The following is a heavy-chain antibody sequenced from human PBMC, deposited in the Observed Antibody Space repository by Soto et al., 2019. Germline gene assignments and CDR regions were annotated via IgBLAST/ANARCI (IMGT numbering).Heavy chain of an antibody. CDR2: INSDGSSS. J-gene: IGHJ4*02. V-gene: IGHV3-74*01. Sequence: GGSLRLSCAASGFTFSSYWTHWVRQAPGKGLVWVSRINSDGSSSNYADSVKGRFTISRDNAKNTLYLQMNSLRAEDTAVYYCARDRGEYYFASWAQGTLVTVSS. CDR1: GFTFSSYW. CDR3: ARDRGEYYFAS. D-gene: IGHD2-21*01.